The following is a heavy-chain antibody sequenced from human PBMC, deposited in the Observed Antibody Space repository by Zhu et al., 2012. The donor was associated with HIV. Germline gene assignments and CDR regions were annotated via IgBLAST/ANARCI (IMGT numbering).Heavy chain of an antibody. CDR1: GGSISNYY. CDR3: ARSGAAAGPDTY. V-gene: IGHV4-4*07. D-gene: IGHD6-13*01. J-gene: IGHJ4*01. Sequence: QVQLQESGPGLVKPSETLPLTCSVSGGSISNYYWSWIRQPAGKGLEWIGRIYSSGSTNYNPSLKSRVTMSVDTSENQFSLKLTSVTAADTAVYYCARSGAAAGPDTYWGXGTLVIVSS. CDR2: IYSSGST.